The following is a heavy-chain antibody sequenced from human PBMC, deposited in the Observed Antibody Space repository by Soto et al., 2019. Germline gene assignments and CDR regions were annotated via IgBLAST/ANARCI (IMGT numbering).Heavy chain of an antibody. CDR2: ISSSGAGT. Sequence: EVQLLESGGGLVQPGGSLRISCAVSGITFSTHAMSWVRQPPGKGLEWVSAISSSGAGTYYADSVKGRFTISRDNSKNTLSLQMDSLRAEDTAVYYCATLRVGGVPAAMRYFDSGGEGTLVAFSS. CDR1: GITFSTHA. J-gene: IGHJ4*02. V-gene: IGHV3-23*01. D-gene: IGHD2-2*01. CDR3: ATLRVGGVPAAMRYFDS.